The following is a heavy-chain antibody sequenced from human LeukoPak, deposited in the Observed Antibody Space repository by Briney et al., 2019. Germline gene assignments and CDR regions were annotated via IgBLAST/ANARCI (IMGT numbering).Heavy chain of an antibody. J-gene: IGHJ4*02. D-gene: IGHD2-15*01. CDR1: GGSFSGYY. CDR3: ATRPSVAASRGGIDY. V-gene: IGHV4-34*01. CDR2: INHSGST. Sequence: PSETLSLTCAVYGGSFSGYYWSWIRQPPGKGLEWIGEINHSGSTNYNPSLKSRVTISVDTSKNQSSLKLSSVTAADTAVYYCATRPSVAASRGGIDYWGQGTLVTVSS.